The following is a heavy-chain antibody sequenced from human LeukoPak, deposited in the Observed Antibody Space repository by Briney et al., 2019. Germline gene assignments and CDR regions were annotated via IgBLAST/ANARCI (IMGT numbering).Heavy chain of an antibody. D-gene: IGHD3-22*01. CDR1: GFTLSSYE. V-gene: IGHV3-48*03. Sequence: GESLRLSCAAYGFTLSSYEMNWVRQAPGKGLEWVSYISSSGTTIYSADSVKGPFTISRDNDKYSLYLHTISLRAKETAVYYCAELGITMIGGVWGKGTRVTISS. CDR3: AELGITMIGGV. J-gene: IGHJ6*04. CDR2: ISSSGTTI.